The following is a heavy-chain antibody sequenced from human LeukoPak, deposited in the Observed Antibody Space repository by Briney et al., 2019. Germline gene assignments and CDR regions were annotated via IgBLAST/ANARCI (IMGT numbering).Heavy chain of an antibody. D-gene: IGHD4-11*01. CDR1: GFTSSTYA. V-gene: IGHV3-23*01. Sequence: GGSLRLSCAASGFTSSTYAMSWVRHAPGKGLEWVSAISGIGGSTYHADSVKGRFTISRDNSKNTLYLQINSLRAEDTAVYYCAKHLQTFHDYSIKRDWFDPWGQGTLVTVSS. CDR2: ISGIGGST. J-gene: IGHJ5*02. CDR3: AKHLQTFHDYSIKRDWFDP.